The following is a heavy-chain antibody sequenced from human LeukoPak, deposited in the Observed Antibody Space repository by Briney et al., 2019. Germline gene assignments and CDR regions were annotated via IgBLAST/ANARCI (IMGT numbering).Heavy chain of an antibody. D-gene: IGHD1-26*01. CDR3: AKATKWELLSSDY. CDR1: GFTFSSYG. V-gene: IGHV3-33*06. J-gene: IGHJ4*02. CDR2: IWYDGSNK. Sequence: PGGSLRLSCAASGFTFSSYGMHWVRQAPGKGLEWVAVIWYDGSNKYYADSVKGRFTISRDNSKNTLYLQMNSLRAEDTAVYYCAKATKWELLSSDYWGQGTLVTVSS.